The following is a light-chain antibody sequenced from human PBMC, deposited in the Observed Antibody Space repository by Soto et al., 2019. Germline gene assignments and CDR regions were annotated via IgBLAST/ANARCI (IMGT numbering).Light chain of an antibody. CDR3: TSYTPSSTYA. CDR1: SSDVGAYNY. Sequence: QSARTQPASVSGSPGQSIAISCTGTSSDVGAYNYVFWYQQYPGKAPKLIIYDVTNRPSGVSDRFSGSKSGNTASLTISGLQVEDEADYYCTSYTPSSTYASGPGTKFPVL. V-gene: IGLV2-14*01. J-gene: IGLJ1*01. CDR2: DVT.